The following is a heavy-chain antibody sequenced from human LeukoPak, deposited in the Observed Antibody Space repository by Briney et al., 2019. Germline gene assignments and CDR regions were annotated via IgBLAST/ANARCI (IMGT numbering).Heavy chain of an antibody. CDR1: GYTLSELS. V-gene: IGHV1-24*01. CDR3: ATKYYYGSGAFDY. Sequence: LVASVKVSCKVSGYTLSELSMHWVRQAPGKGLEWMGGFDPEDDETIYAQKFQGRVTMTEDTSTDTAYMELSSLRSEDTAVYYCATKYYYGSGAFDYWGQGTLVTVSS. CDR2: FDPEDDET. D-gene: IGHD3-10*01. J-gene: IGHJ4*02.